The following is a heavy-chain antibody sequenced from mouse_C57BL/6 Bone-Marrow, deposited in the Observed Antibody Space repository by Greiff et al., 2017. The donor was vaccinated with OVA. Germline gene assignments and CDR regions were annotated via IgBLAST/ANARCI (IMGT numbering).Heavy chain of an antibody. CDR1: GYTFTSYW. Sequence: QVQLQQPGAELVKPGASVKLSCKASGYTFTSYWMHWVKQRPGQGLEWIGMIHPNSGSTNYNEKFKSKATLTVDKSSSTAYMQLSSLTSEDSAVYYCARGRRLDRSDAMDYWGQGTSVTVSS. J-gene: IGHJ4*01. V-gene: IGHV1-64*01. D-gene: IGHD1-1*01. CDR3: ARGRRLDRSDAMDY. CDR2: IHPNSGST.